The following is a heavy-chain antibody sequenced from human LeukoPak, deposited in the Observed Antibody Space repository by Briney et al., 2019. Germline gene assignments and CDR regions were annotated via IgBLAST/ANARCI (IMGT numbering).Heavy chain of an antibody. D-gene: IGHD6-19*01. CDR3: ARPRYSSGALLY. Sequence: SETLSLTCAVYGGSFSGYYWSWIRQPPGKALEWIGEINHSGSTNYNPSLKSRVTISVDTSKNQFSLKLSSVTAADTAVYYCARPRYSSGALLYWGQGTLVTVSS. CDR1: GGSFSGYY. V-gene: IGHV4-34*01. J-gene: IGHJ4*02. CDR2: INHSGST.